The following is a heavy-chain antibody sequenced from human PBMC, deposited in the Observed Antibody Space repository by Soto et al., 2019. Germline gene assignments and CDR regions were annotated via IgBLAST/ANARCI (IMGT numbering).Heavy chain of an antibody. CDR1: GGSISSGGYY. D-gene: IGHD1-26*01. J-gene: IGHJ4*02. CDR2: IYYSGST. Sequence: QVQLQESGPGLVKPSQTLSLTCTVSGGSISSGGYYWSWIRQHPGKGLEWIGYIYYSGSTYYNPSREGRGTLSVDPSKNHFSLKLGSVTAADTDVCYCARDYWVGATGAGYWGQGTLVTVSS. V-gene: IGHV4-31*03. CDR3: ARDYWVGATGAGY.